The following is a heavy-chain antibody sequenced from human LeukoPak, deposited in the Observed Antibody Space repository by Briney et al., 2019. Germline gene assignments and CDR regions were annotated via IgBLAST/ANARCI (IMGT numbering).Heavy chain of an antibody. CDR1: GGSISSYY. J-gene: IGHJ4*02. Sequence: SETLSFTCTGSGGSISSYYWGWIRQPPGKGLEGMGYIYYSGRTNYNPSLNSRVTIAVDTSKNQSSLKLRSVTAADTTVYYCARYNEGVDYWGQGTLVTVSS. V-gene: IGHV4-59*08. CDR3: ARYNEGVDY. CDR2: IYYSGRT. D-gene: IGHD5-24*01.